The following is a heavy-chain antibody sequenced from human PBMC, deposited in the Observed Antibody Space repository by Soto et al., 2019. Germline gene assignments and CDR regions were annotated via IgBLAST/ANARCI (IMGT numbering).Heavy chain of an antibody. Sequence: PSETLSLTCAVYGGSFSGYYWSWIRQPPGKGLEWIGEINHSGSTNYNPSLKSRVTISVDTSKNQFSLKLSSVTAADTAVYYCARDMNYDILTGYYPFDYWGQGTLVTVSS. V-gene: IGHV4-34*01. D-gene: IGHD3-9*01. CDR3: ARDMNYDILTGYYPFDY. CDR1: GGSFSGYY. J-gene: IGHJ4*02. CDR2: INHSGST.